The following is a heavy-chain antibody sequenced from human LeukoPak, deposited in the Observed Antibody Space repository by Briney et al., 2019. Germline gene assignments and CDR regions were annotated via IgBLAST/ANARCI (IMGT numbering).Heavy chain of an antibody. J-gene: IGHJ4*02. D-gene: IGHD6-6*01. CDR2: IIPIFGTA. V-gene: IGHV1-69*13. Sequence: SVKVSCKASGGTFSSYAISWVRQAPGQGLEWMGGIIPIFGTANYAQKFQGRVTITADESMSTAYMELSSLRSEDTAVYYCARGDSSSSGGSYYFDYWGQGTLVTVSS. CDR3: ARGDSSSSGGSYYFDY. CDR1: GGTFSSYA.